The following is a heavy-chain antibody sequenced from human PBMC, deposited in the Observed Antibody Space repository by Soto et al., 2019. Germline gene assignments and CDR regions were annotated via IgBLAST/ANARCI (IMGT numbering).Heavy chain of an antibody. CDR3: ARYSGSYQDAFDI. Sequence: ASVKVSCKASGYTFTNYTMHWVRQAPGQRLEWMGWINAGNGKTKYSQKFQGRVTITRDTSASTAYMELSSLRSEDTAVYYCARYSGSYQDAFDIWGQGTMVTVSS. CDR2: INAGNGKT. CDR1: GYTFTNYT. D-gene: IGHD1-26*01. V-gene: IGHV1-3*01. J-gene: IGHJ3*02.